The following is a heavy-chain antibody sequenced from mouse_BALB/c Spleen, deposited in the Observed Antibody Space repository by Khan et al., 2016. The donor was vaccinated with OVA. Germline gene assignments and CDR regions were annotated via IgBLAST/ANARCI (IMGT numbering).Heavy chain of an antibody. CDR3: ARLAYYYDSEGFAY. Sequence: EVELVESGGDVVKPGGSLKLSCAAPGFTFSTYGMSWVRQTPDKRLEWVATVSTGGHYTYYPDTVKGRFTISRDNAKNTPYLQMSSLKSEDTAMFYGARLAYYYDSEGFAYWGQGTLVTVSA. CDR2: VSTGGHYT. V-gene: IGHV5-6*01. CDR1: GFTFSTYG. D-gene: IGHD1-1*01. J-gene: IGHJ3*01.